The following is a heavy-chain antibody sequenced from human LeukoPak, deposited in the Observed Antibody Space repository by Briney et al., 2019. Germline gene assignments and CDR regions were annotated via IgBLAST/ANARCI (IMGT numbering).Heavy chain of an antibody. V-gene: IGHV1-24*01. CDR1: GYTLTELS. J-gene: IGHJ6*03. CDR2: FDPEDGET. D-gene: IGHD5-18*01. Sequence: ASVKVSCKVSGYTLTELSMHWVRQAPGKGLEWMGGFDPEDGETIYAQKFQGRVTMTEDTSTDTAYMELSSLRSEDTAVYYCATGQGGTGLHSGYSYGYSKLHYYYYYMDVWGKGTTVTVSS. CDR3: ATGQGGTGLHSGYSYGYSKLHYYYYYMDV.